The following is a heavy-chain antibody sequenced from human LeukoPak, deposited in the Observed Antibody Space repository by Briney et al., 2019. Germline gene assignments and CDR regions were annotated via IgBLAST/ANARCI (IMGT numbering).Heavy chain of an antibody. CDR3: ARLSGAPIRHPIYHFDY. D-gene: IGHD2-2*02. CDR1: SYSISSGYY. J-gene: IGHJ4*02. CDR2: IYHSGST. Sequence: SETLSLTCAVSSYSISSGYYWGWIRQPPGKGLEWIGNIYHSGSTYKNPSLKSRVTISLDTSKNQFSLNLSSVTAADTAMYYCARLSGAPIRHPIYHFDYWGQGTLVTVSS. V-gene: IGHV4-38-2*01.